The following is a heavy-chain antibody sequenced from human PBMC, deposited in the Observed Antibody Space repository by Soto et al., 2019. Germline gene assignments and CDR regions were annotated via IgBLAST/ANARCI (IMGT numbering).Heavy chain of an antibody. CDR2: VNPRGGST. V-gene: IGHV1-46*01. CDR3: ARAPFSSSSFFFDY. J-gene: IGHJ4*02. Sequence: GASVKVSCKASGYTFTAYFIHWVRQAPGQGLEWIGIVNPRGGSTNYAQKFQGRVGMTWDTSTSTVYMYLSSLRSDDTAVYFCARAPFSSSSFFFDYWGQGTRVTV. CDR1: GYTFTAYF. D-gene: IGHD6-6*01.